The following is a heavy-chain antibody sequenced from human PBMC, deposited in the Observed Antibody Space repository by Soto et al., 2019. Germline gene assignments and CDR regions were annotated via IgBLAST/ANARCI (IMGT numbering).Heavy chain of an antibody. D-gene: IGHD3-22*01. CDR2: ISGSGGST. V-gene: IGHV3-23*01. CDR1: GFTFSSYA. CDR3: AKIWAYYYDSSGYYYYRPYYFDY. J-gene: IGHJ4*02. Sequence: GGSLRLSCAASGFTFSSYAMSWVRQAPGKGLEWVSAISGSGGSTYYADSVKGRFTISRDNSKNTLYLQMNSLRAEDTAVYYCAKIWAYYYDSSGYYYYRPYYFDYWGQGTLVTVSS.